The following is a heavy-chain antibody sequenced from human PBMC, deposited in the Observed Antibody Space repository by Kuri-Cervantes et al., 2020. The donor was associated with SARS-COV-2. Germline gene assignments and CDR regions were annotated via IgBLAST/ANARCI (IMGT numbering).Heavy chain of an antibody. D-gene: IGHD2-15*01. V-gene: IGHV3-23*01. CDR3: ATKDGVASTP. CDR1: GFTFSSYA. J-gene: IGHJ5*02. CDR2: ISGSGGST. Sequence: GESLKISCAASGFTFSSYAMSWVRQAPGKGLEWVSAISGSGGSTYYADSVKGRFTISRDNSKNTLYLQMNSLRAEDTAVYYCATKDGVASTPWGPGTLVTVSS.